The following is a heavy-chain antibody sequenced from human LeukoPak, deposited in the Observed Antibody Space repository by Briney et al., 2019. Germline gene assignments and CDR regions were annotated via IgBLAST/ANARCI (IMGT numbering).Heavy chain of an antibody. CDR2: ISAYNGNP. D-gene: IGHD6-19*01. Sequence: GASVNVSCKASGYTFTSYGISWVRQAPGQGLEWMGWISAYNGNPKYAQKLQGRVTMTTDTSTSTAYMELRSLRSDDTAVYYCARIAVAAYYFDYWGQGTLVTVSS. CDR1: GYTFTSYG. V-gene: IGHV1-18*04. J-gene: IGHJ4*02. CDR3: ARIAVAAYYFDY.